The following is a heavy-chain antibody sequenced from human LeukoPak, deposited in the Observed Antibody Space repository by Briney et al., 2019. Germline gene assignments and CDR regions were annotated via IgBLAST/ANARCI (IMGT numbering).Heavy chain of an antibody. D-gene: IGHD3-22*01. CDR3: ARAGYDSSRYYFFDY. Sequence: PGESLRLSCAASGFTFNSYAMHWVRQAPGKGLEYVSGISSNGDSAYYVNSVKGRFTISRDNSKNTLYLQMGCLRAEDMAVYYCARAGYDSSRYYFFDYWGRGTLVTVSS. CDR1: GFTFNSYA. CDR2: ISSNGDSA. J-gene: IGHJ4*02. V-gene: IGHV3-64*01.